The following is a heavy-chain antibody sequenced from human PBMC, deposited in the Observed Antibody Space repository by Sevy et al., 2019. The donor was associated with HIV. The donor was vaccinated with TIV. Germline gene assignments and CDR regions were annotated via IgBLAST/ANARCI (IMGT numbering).Heavy chain of an antibody. V-gene: IGHV3-30*18. CDR1: GFTFTTSG. CDR3: AKAASVAVTASPNCFDY. Sequence: GGSLRLSCAASGFTFTTSGMHWVRQAPGRGLEWVAVISYDGTNQNYADSVKGRFIISRDNSKNTLSLQMNSLRTEDTAVYYCAKAASVAVTASPNCFDYWGQGVLVTVSS. D-gene: IGHD2-21*02. CDR2: ISYDGTNQ. J-gene: IGHJ4*02.